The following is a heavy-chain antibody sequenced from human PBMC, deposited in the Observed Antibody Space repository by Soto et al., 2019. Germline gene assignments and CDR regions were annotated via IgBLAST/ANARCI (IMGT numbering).Heavy chain of an antibody. V-gene: IGHV3-7*01. CDR1: GFTFSSYW. CDR3: ARDRREYSGYDYYYYMDV. D-gene: IGHD5-12*01. Sequence: GGSLRLSCAASGFTFSSYWMSWVRQAPGKGLEWVANIKQDGSEKYYVDSVKGRFTISRDNAKNSLYLQMNSLRAEDTAVYYCARDRREYSGYDYYYYMDVWGKGTTVTVSS. CDR2: IKQDGSEK. J-gene: IGHJ6*03.